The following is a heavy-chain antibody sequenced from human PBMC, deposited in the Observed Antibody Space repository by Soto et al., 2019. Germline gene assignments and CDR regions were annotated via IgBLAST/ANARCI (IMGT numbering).Heavy chain of an antibody. CDR3: ARRITMVRILDY. V-gene: IGHV4-34*01. CDR1: GGSFSGYY. D-gene: IGHD3-10*01. CDR2: INHSGST. J-gene: IGHJ4*02. Sequence: PSETLSLTCAVYGGSFSGYYWSWIRQPPGKGLEWIGEINHSGSTNYNPSLKSRVTISVDTSKNQFSLKLSSVTAADTAVYYCARRITMVRILDYWGQGTLVTVS.